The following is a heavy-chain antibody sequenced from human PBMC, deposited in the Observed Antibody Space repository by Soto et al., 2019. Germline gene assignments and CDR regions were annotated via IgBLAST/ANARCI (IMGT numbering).Heavy chain of an antibody. D-gene: IGHD6-19*01. CDR2: INPSGGST. CDR1: GCTFTSYY. CDR3: ARDGRSSYSSGWYYFDY. Sequence: ASLKLACKSSGCTFTSYYIHCVLHSPVQGLEWMGIINPSGGSTSYAQKFQGRVTMTRDTSTSTVYMELSSLRSEDTAVYYCARDGRSSYSSGWYYFDYWGQGTLVTVSS. J-gene: IGHJ4*02. V-gene: IGHV1-46*01.